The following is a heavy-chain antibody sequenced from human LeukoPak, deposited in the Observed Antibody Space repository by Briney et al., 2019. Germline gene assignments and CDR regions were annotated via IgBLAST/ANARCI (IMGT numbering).Heavy chain of an antibody. CDR2: IYYSGST. CDR1: GGSISSYY. J-gene: IGHJ4*02. Sequence: SETLSLTCTVSGGSISSYYWSWIRQPPGKGLEWIGYIYYSGSTNYNPSLKSRVTISVDTSKNQFSLKLSSVTAADTAVYYCARGLSGWSHSFAYWGQGTLVTVSS. V-gene: IGHV4-59*01. CDR3: ARGLSGWSHSFAY. D-gene: IGHD6-19*01.